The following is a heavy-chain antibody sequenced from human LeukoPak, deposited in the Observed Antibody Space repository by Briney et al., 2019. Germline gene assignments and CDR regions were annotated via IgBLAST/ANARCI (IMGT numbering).Heavy chain of an antibody. CDR1: GGTFSSYA. D-gene: IGHD2-15*01. V-gene: IGHV1-69*05. CDR3: ARDRDYCSGGSCYSGGGDY. Sequence: GASVKVSCKASGGTFSSYAISWVRQAPGQGLEWMGGIIPIFGTANYAQKFQGRVTMTRDTSISTAYMELSRLRSDDTAVYYCARDRDYCSGGSCYSGGGDYWGQGTLVNVSS. CDR2: IIPIFGTA. J-gene: IGHJ4*02.